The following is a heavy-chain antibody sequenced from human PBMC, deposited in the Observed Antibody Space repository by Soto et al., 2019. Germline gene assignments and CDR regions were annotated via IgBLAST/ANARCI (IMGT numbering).Heavy chain of an antibody. CDR1: GYTFTGYY. D-gene: IGHD5-12*01. J-gene: IGHJ6*02. Sequence: GASVKVSCKASGYTFTGYYMHWVRQAPGQGLEWMGWINPNSGGTNYAQKFQGRVTMTRDTSISTAYMELSRLRSDDTAVYYCASTDSCYDIIVNYYYGMDVWGQGTTVTVSS. CDR2: INPNSGGT. CDR3: ASTDSCYDIIVNYYYGMDV. V-gene: IGHV1-2*02.